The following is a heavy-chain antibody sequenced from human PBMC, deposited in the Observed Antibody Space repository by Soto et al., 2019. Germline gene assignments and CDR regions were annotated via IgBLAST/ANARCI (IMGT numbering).Heavy chain of an antibody. CDR1: GFTFSSYG. J-gene: IGHJ2*01. V-gene: IGHV3-33*01. CDR3: ARDGDYYDIRWYFDL. Sequence: QVQLVESGGGVVQPGRSLRLSCAASGFTFSSYGMHWVRQAPGKGLEWVAVIWYDGSNKYYADSVKGRFTISRDNSKNTLYLQMNSLRAEDTAVYYCARDGDYYDIRWYFDLWGRGTLVTVSS. CDR2: IWYDGSNK. D-gene: IGHD3-22*01.